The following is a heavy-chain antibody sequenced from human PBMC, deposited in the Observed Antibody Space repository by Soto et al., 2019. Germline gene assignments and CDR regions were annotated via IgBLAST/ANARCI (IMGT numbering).Heavy chain of an antibody. CDR1: GYTFTS. CDR3: ARDSGYAEN. CDR2: INAGNGDT. J-gene: IGHJ4*02. Sequence: QVQLVQSGAEVKKPGASVKVSCKASGYTFTSMHWVRQAPGQRLEWVGWINAGNGDTIYSEKFQGRVTITRDTSANTADLEVSSLRSEDTAVYYCARDSGYAENWGQGTLVTLSS. V-gene: IGHV1-3*01. D-gene: IGHD5-12*01.